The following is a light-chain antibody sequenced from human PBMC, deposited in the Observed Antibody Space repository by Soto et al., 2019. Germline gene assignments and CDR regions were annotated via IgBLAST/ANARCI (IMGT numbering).Light chain of an antibody. J-gene: IGLJ1*01. CDR3: CSYEGRFF. Sequence: QSVLTQAPSVSGTPGQRVTISCSGSSSNIESNWVYWYQQLPGTAPKLLIYNNNQRPSGVPDRFSGSKSGTSASLAIAGLQAADEADYYCCSYEGRFFFGTGTKVTVL. V-gene: IGLV1-44*01. CDR1: SSNIESNW. CDR2: NNN.